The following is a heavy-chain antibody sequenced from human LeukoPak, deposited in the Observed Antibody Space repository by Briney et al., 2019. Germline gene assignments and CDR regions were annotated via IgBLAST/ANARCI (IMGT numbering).Heavy chain of an antibody. J-gene: IGHJ4*02. V-gene: IGHV1-2*02. CDR2: INPNSGGT. CDR3: TRDDYGGNPNFDY. D-gene: IGHD4-23*01. Sequence: ASVKVSCKASGYTFTGYYMHWVRQAPGQGLEWMGWINPNSGGTNYAQKFQGRVTMTRDTSISTAYMELSRLRSDDTAVYYCTRDDYGGNPNFDYWGQGTLVTVSS. CDR1: GYTFTGYY.